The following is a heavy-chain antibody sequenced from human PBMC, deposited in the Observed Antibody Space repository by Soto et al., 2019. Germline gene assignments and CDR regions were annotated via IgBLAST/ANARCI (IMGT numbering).Heavy chain of an antibody. J-gene: IGHJ5*02. V-gene: IGHV3-53*01. Sequence: GGPLRPSCQPSGFIVGGTFMSWVRQAQGGGLGWASIIYIAGTAYNADSVLGRFTISRENTKKTLYLQMHSLLHEGTAAYYSVRAMGRQMMFPSWGRGTLVTVSS. CDR3: VRAMGRQMMFPS. CDR2: IYIAGTA. D-gene: IGHD3-10*02. CDR1: GFIVGGTF.